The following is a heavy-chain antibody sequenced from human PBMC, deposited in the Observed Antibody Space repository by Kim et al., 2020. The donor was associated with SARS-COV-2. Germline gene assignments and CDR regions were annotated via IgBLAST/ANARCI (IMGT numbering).Heavy chain of an antibody. Sequence: ASVKVSCKVSGYTLTELSMHWVRQAPGKGLVWMGGFDPEDGETIYAQKFQGRVTMTEDTSTDTAYMELSSLRSEDTAVYYCATLDSSGYYKEYYFDYWGQGTLVTVSS. CDR3: ATLDSSGYYKEYYFDY. CDR1: GYTLTELS. D-gene: IGHD3-22*01. J-gene: IGHJ4*02. CDR2: FDPEDGET. V-gene: IGHV1-24*01.